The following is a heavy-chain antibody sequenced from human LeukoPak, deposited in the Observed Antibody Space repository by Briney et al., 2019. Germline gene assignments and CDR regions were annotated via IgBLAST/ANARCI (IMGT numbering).Heavy chain of an antibody. D-gene: IGHD1-26*01. J-gene: IGHJ4*02. CDR3: TRESGAFSPFGF. Sequence: SGTLSLTCAVSGGSIMTTNWWSWVRQPPGKGLEWIGEVHLSGATNYNPSLESRVSMSIDTSKNQMSLKLTSVTAEDTAIYFCTRESGAFSPFGFWGQGTLVTVSS. CDR1: GGSIMTTNW. V-gene: IGHV4-4*02. CDR2: VHLSGAT.